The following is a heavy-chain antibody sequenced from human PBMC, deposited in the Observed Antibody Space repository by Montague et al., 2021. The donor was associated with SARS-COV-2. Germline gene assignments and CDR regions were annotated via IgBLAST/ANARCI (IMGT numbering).Heavy chain of an antibody. V-gene: IGHV6-1*01. J-gene: IGHJ4*02. CDR1: GDSVSNNRAT. CDR2: TYYKSKWYN. D-gene: IGHD3-16*01. Sequence: CAISGDSVSNNRATWTWIRQSPSRGLEWLGRTYYKSKWYNDYAVSVKSRIIINPDTSKNQFSLQLNSVTPDDTAVYYCARVRMDGGSDYWGQGTLVTVSS. CDR3: ARVRMDGGSDY.